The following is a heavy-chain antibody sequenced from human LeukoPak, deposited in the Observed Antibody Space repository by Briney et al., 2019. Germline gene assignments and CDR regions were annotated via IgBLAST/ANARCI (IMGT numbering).Heavy chain of an antibody. CDR3: AREVGDCSSTSCYFDY. D-gene: IGHD2-2*01. V-gene: IGHV1-2*02. Sequence: ASVKVSCKASGYTFTGHYMHWVRQAPGQGLEWMGWINPNSGGTNYAQKFQGRVTMTRDTSISTAYMELSRLRSDDTAVYYCAREVGDCSSTSCYFDYWGQGTLVTVSS. CDR1: GYTFTGHY. CDR2: INPNSGGT. J-gene: IGHJ4*02.